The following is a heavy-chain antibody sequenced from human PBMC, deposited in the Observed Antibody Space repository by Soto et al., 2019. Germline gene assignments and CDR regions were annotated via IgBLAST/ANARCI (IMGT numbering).Heavy chain of an antibody. J-gene: IGHJ6*02. CDR2: ISYDSDTI. D-gene: IGHD3-3*01. CDR1: GFTFGTYS. V-gene: IGHV3-48*02. Sequence: GSLRLSCAGSGFTFGTYSMNWVRQAAWKGLEWIAYISYDSDTIQYADSVKGRFTISRDSAKNSLYLQMNSLRDEDTAVYYCARLYYDYVWGQGTTVTVSS. CDR3: ARLYYDYV.